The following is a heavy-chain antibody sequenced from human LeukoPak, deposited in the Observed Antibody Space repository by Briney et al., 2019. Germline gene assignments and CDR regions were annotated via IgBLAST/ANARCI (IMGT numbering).Heavy chain of an antibody. Sequence: ASVKVSCKASGYTFTSYGISWVRQAPRQGLEWMGWISAYNGNTNYAQKLQGRVIMTTDTSTSTAYMELRSLRSDDTAVYYCARVVVPAAIPGGWFDPWGQGTLVTVSS. V-gene: IGHV1-18*01. CDR3: ARVVVPAAIPGGWFDP. CDR1: GYTFTSYG. J-gene: IGHJ5*02. D-gene: IGHD2-2*02. CDR2: ISAYNGNT.